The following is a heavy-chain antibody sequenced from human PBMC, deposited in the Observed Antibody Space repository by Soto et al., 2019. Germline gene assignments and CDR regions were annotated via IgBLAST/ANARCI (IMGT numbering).Heavy chain of an antibody. CDR2: ISNGDETT. V-gene: IGHV3-23*01. CDR1: GFTFSTHA. D-gene: IGHD5-12*01. J-gene: IGHJ4*02. CDR3: ARDPKRRDGYNFDS. Sequence: EVQLLESGGGLVQPGGSLRLSCVASGFTFSTHAMSWVRQAPGKGLEWVSYISNGDETTHYADSVKGRFIVSRDNAKKVLFLQMSGLRVDDTAVYYCARDPKRRDGYNFDSWGRGALVTVSS.